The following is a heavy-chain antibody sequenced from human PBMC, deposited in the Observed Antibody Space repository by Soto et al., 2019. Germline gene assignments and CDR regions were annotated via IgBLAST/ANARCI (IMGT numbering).Heavy chain of an antibody. J-gene: IGHJ6*02. CDR2: ISSSSSTI. CDR3: ASQPENWNYVMDV. Sequence: LSCAASGFTFSSYSMNWVRQAPGKWLEWVSYISSSSSTIYYADSVKGRFTISRDNAKNSLYLQMNSLRDEDTAVYYCASQPENWNYVMDVWGQGTTVTVSS. V-gene: IGHV3-48*02. CDR1: GFTFSSYS. D-gene: IGHD1-1*01.